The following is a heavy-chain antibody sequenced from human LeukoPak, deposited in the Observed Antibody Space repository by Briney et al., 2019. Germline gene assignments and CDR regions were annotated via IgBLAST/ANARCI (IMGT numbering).Heavy chain of an antibody. CDR3: AKAASSSWPSYYYGMDV. CDR1: GFIFSSYS. D-gene: IGHD6-13*01. Sequence: GSLRLSCAASGFIFSSYSMSWVRQAPGKGLEWVSVITGSGGNTYYADSVKGRFTISKDNSKNTVYLQMSSLRVDDAAVYYCAKAASSSWPSYYYGMDVWGQGTTVTVSS. J-gene: IGHJ6*02. CDR2: ITGSGGNT. V-gene: IGHV3-23*01.